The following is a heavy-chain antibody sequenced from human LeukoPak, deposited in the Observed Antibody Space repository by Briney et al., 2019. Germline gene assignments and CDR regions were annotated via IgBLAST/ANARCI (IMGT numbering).Heavy chain of an antibody. CDR2: IRYDGNSN. V-gene: IGHV3-30*02. CDR1: GFTFRSYG. D-gene: IGHD3-22*01. Sequence: PGGSLRLSCAASGFTFRSYGMHWVCQAPGKGLEWVAFIRYDGNSNYYADSVKGRFTISRDNSRSTLYLQMNSLRAEDTAVYYCAKEEVISGNHGVYFDYWGQGTLVTVSS. CDR3: AKEEVISGNHGVYFDY. J-gene: IGHJ4*02.